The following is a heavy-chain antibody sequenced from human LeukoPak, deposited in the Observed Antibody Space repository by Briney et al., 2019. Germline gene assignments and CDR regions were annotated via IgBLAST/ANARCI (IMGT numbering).Heavy chain of an antibody. V-gene: IGHV4-59*01. J-gene: IGHJ4*02. Sequence: SETLSLTCTVSGGSISSYYWSWIRQPPGKGLEWIGYIYYSGSTNYNPSLKSRVTISVDTSKNQFSLKLSSVTAADTAVYYCARDSSGWHGGFDYWGQGTLVIVSS. CDR2: IYYSGST. D-gene: IGHD3-22*01. CDR1: GGSISSYY. CDR3: ARDSSGWHGGFDY.